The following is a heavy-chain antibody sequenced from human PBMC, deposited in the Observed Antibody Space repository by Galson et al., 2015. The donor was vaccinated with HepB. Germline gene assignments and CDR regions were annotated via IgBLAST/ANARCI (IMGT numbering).Heavy chain of an antibody. J-gene: IGHJ4*02. CDR2: ISWNSDII. D-gene: IGHD2-2*01. CDR1: GFTFGDYA. CDR3: AKDKGEYNYALDY. V-gene: IGHV3-9*01. Sequence: SLRLSCAASGFTFGDYAMHWVRQAPGKGLEWVSGISWNSDIIGYADSVKGRFTISRDNAKNSLSLQMNSLRVEDTALYYCAKDKGEYNYALDYWGQGTLVTVSS.